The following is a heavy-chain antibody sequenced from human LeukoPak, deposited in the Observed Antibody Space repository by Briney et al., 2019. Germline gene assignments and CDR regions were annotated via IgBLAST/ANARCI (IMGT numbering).Heavy chain of an antibody. CDR2: INHSGST. J-gene: IGHJ6*03. CDR1: GGSFSGYY. CDR3: ARVVYSGYDFRGAMDV. D-gene: IGHD5-12*01. Sequence: PSETLSLTCAVYGGSFSGYYWSWIRQPPGKWLEWIGEINHSGSTNYNPSLKSRVTISVDTSKNQFSLKLSSVTAADTAVYYCARVVYSGYDFRGAMDVWGKGTTVTVSS. V-gene: IGHV4-34*01.